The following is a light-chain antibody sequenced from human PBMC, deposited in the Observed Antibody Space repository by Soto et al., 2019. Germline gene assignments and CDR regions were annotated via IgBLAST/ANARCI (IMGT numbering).Light chain of an antibody. CDR2: DAS. CDR1: QSVASN. Sequence: ETVMTQSLVPLSVSPGERATLSCRASQSVASNLAWYQQQPGQAPRLLIYDASTRATGVPARFSGSGSGTEFTLSISSLQSEDFAVYYCQQYNNWPSWTFGQGTKVEIK. V-gene: IGKV3-15*01. CDR3: QQYNNWPSWT. J-gene: IGKJ1*01.